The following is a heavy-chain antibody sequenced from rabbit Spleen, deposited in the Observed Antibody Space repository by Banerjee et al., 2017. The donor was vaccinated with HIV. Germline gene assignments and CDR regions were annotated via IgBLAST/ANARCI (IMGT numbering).Heavy chain of an antibody. J-gene: IGHJ4*01. D-gene: IGHD6-1*01. CDR2: IYAGSSDST. V-gene: IGHV1S45*01. Sequence: QEQVVESGGGLVQPEGSLTLTCTASGFSFSSRYCVCWVRQAPGKGLEWIACIYAGSSDSTYYASWAKGRFTVSKASSTTVTLQMTSLTAADTATYFCARGYTYSYVGIAYVTDYFNLWGQGTLVTVS. CDR3: ARGYTYSYVGIAYVTDYFNL. CDR1: GFSFSSRYC.